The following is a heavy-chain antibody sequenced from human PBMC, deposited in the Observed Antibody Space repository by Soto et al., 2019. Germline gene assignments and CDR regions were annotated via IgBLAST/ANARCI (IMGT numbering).Heavy chain of an antibody. V-gene: IGHV1-2*04. CDR2: INPNSGGT. D-gene: IGHD2-2*01. CDR3: ARVGSTSSGWFDP. Sequence: WASVKVSCKASGYTFTGYYMHWVRQAPGQGLEWMGWINPNSGGTNYAQKFQGWVTMTRDTSISTAYMELSRLRSDDTAVYYCARVGSTSSGWFDPWGQGTLVTVSS. CDR1: GYTFTGYY. J-gene: IGHJ5*02.